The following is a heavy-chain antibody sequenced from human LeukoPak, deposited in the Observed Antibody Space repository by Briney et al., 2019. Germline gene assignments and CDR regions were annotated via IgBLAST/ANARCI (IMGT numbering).Heavy chain of an antibody. CDR1: GYTFTSYG. CDR3: ARDSYDVLTGHQYYFDY. D-gene: IGHD3-9*01. CDR2: ISAYNGNT. J-gene: IGHJ4*02. V-gene: IGHV1-18*01. Sequence: ASVKVSCKASGYTFTSYGISWVRQAPGQGLEWMGWISAYNGNTNYAQSLQDRVTLTRDTSTETVYMEVKSLRSDDTATYYCARDSYDVLTGHQYYFDYWGQGTQVTVSS.